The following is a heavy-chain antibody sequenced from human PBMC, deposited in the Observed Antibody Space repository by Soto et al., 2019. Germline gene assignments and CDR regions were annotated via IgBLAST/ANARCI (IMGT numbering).Heavy chain of an antibody. CDR1: GFSLSRYG. J-gene: IGHJ5*02. CDR2: IWYHGTTK. V-gene: IGHV3-33*01. Sequence: QVQVVESGGGVVQPGRSLRLSCEVSGFSLSRYGMHWVRQAPGKGLEWVAVIWYHGTTKNYADSVKGRFTISRDISKNTGYLQMDSLEVEDTAVYYCARDVDTTSHLNWFDPWGQGVMVTVSS. D-gene: IGHD5-18*01. CDR3: ARDVDTTSHLNWFDP.